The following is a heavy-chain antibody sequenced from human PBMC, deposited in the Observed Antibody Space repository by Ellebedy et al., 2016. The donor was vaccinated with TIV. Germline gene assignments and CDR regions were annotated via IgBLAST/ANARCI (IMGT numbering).Heavy chain of an antibody. CDR3: ARARGYFGQSMDNWFDP. V-gene: IGHV3-74*01. CDR2: IRSDGRTT. D-gene: IGHD3/OR15-3a*01. J-gene: IGHJ5*02. Sequence: GESLKISCAVSGFTFSSYWMHWVRQAPGKGPVWVSTIRSDGRTTNYEDSVKGRCTISRDNAKNTQYLQMNSLRVEDTAVYYCARARGYFGQSMDNWFDPWGQGTLVTVSS. CDR1: GFTFSSYW.